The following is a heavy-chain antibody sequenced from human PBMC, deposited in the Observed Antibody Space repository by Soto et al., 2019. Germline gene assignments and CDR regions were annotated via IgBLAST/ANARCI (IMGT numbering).Heavy chain of an antibody. V-gene: IGHV3-48*03. D-gene: IGHD6-13*01. CDR3: ASGQSAASYYYGMNV. J-gene: IGHJ6*02. CDR2: ISSTDATI. Sequence: EVQLVQSGGGLVQPGGSLRLSCSASGFTFSSYEMNWVRQAPGKGLEWVSYISSTDATIYYVDSVKGRFTISRDNAKNSLYLQMNSLRAEDTAVYYCASGQSAASYYYGMNVWSQGTTVTVSS. CDR1: GFTFSSYE.